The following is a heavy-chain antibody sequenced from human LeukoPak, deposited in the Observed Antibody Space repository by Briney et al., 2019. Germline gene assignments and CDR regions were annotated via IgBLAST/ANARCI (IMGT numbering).Heavy chain of an antibody. V-gene: IGHV1-18*01. D-gene: IGHD5-24*01. Sequence: ASVKVSCKASGYTFTSYGISWVRQAPGQGLEWMGWISAYKGNTNYAQKLQGRVTITTDTSTSTAYMALRGLRSAATAGYYCARVEMATTDYWGQGTLVTVSS. J-gene: IGHJ4*02. CDR3: ARVEMATTDY. CDR1: GYTFTSYG. CDR2: ISAYKGNT.